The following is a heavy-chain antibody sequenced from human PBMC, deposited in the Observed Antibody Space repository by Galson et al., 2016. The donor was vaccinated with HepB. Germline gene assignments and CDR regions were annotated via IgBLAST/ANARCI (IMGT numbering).Heavy chain of an antibody. J-gene: IGHJ6*02. CDR1: GDLINSSNW. Sequence: SETLSLTCAVSGDLINSSNWWIWVRQPPGKGLEWIGEVYHSGSTNFNPSLKSRVTISADKSKNQFSLRLTSVTAADTAIYYCARQRAVITTRSDYYYYGLDVWGRGTTVTVSS. CDR3: ARQRAVITTRSDYYYYGLDV. CDR2: VYHSGST. V-gene: IGHV4-4*02. D-gene: IGHD3-22*01.